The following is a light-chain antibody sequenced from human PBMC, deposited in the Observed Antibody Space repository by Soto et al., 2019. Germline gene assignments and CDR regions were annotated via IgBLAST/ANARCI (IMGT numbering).Light chain of an antibody. J-gene: IGLJ1*01. CDR2: DVT. V-gene: IGLV2-14*01. CDR3: CSYASSTSYV. CDR1: SSDVGGYNF. Sequence: QSALTQPASVSGSPGQSITISCTGTSSDVGGYNFVSWYQQYPGKAPKLMIHDVTSRPSGVSNRFSGSKSGTTASLTISGLQAEDEADYYCCSYASSTSYVFGTGTTVT.